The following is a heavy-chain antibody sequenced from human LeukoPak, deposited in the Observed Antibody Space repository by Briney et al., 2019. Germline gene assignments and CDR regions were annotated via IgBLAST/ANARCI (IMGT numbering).Heavy chain of an antibody. Sequence: ASVKVSCKASGYTFTSYDISWVRQATGQGLEWMGWMNPNSGNTGYAQKFQGRVTMTRNTSISTAYMELSSLRSEDTAVYYCARASPLKQQSYYMDVWGKGTTVTVSS. CDR3: ARASPLKQQSYYMDV. CDR2: MNPNSGNT. CDR1: GYTFTSYD. J-gene: IGHJ6*03. D-gene: IGHD6-13*01. V-gene: IGHV1-8*01.